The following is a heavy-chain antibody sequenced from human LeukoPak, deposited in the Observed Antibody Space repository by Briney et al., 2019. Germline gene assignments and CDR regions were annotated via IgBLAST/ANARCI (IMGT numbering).Heavy chain of an antibody. J-gene: IGHJ3*01. V-gene: IGHV3-30*04. CDR2: ISFDGSYK. CDR3: ARETLDALDL. CDR1: GFTISGDA. Sequence: PGGSLRLSCTASGFTISGDAMHWVCQAPGKGLQWVAHISFDGSYKYYADSVKGRFTISRDNSKNTLYLQMNSLRTDDTALFYCARETLDALDLWGPGTLVTVSS.